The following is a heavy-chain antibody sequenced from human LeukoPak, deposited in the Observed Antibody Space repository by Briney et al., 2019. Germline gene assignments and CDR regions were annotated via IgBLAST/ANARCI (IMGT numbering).Heavy chain of an antibody. D-gene: IGHD4-17*01. Sequence: GGSLRLSCAASGFTFSSYAMSWVRQAPGKGLEWVSSISGSVGRTYYADSVQGRFTISRDNSKNTLYLQMNSLRAEDTAVYYCAKSRGDYNYYYFAMHVWGQGTTVTVSS. CDR2: ISGSVGRT. J-gene: IGHJ6*02. V-gene: IGHV3-23*01. CDR1: GFTFSSYA. CDR3: AKSRGDYNYYYFAMHV.